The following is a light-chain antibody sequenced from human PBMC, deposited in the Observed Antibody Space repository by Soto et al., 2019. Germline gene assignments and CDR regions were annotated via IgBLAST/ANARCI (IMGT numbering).Light chain of an antibody. CDR1: QSVSSSY. J-gene: IGKJ2*01. Sequence: VLTQSPGTLSLSPGERATLSCRTSQSVSSSYLAWYQQKPGQAPRLLIFGASSRATGIPDRFSGSGSGTDCTLTISRLEPEDFAVYYCQHYGSSLMYTFGQGTKLEIK. V-gene: IGKV3-20*01. CDR3: QHYGSSLMYT. CDR2: GAS.